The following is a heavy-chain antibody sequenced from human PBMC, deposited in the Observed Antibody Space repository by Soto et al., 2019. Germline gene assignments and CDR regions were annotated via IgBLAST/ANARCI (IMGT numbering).Heavy chain of an antibody. D-gene: IGHD2-15*01. J-gene: IGHJ4*02. V-gene: IGHV4-34*01. CDR2: INHSGST. CDR3: ARGQNCSGGSCYSYYFDY. Sequence: SETLSLTCAVYGGSFSGYYWSWIRQPPGKGLEWIGEINHSGSTNYNPSLKSRVTISVDTSKNQFSLKLSSVTAADTAVYYCARGQNCSGGSCYSYYFDYWGQGTLVTVSS. CDR1: GGSFSGYY.